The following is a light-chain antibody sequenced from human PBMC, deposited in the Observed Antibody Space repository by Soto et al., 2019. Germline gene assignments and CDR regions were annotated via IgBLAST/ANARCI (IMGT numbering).Light chain of an antibody. Sequence: DIKMTQSPSTLSASVGDRVTITCRASQSISSWMAWYQQKPGKAPKHLIYKASSLESGVPSRFSGSGSGTEFTLTISSLQPDDFATYYCQQYNSYSWTFGQGTKVEIK. CDR1: QSISSW. V-gene: IGKV1-5*03. CDR3: QQYNSYSWT. CDR2: KAS. J-gene: IGKJ1*01.